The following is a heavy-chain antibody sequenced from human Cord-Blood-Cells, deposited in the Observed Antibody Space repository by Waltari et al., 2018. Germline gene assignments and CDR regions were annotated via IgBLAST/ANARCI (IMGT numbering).Heavy chain of an antibody. CDR2: IYYSGST. CDR1: GGSISSSSYY. V-gene: IGHV4-39*07. J-gene: IGHJ3*02. D-gene: IGHD3-10*01. Sequence: QLQLQESGPGLVKPSDTLSLTCTVSGGSISSSSYYWGWIRQPPGKGLEWIGSIYYSGSTYYNPSLKSRVTISVDTSKNQFSLKLSSVTAADTAVYYCARDPGIDAFDIWGQGTMVTVSS. CDR3: ARDPGIDAFDI.